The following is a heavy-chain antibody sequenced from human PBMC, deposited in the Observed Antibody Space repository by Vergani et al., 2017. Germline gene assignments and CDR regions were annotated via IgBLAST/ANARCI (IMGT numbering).Heavy chain of an antibody. CDR3: AKVGRSEVTGTFGAFDI. D-gene: IGHD6-19*01. CDR2: LSASDRHT. CDR1: RFTFIMHA. Sequence: EVQLLESGGDLVQPGGSLRLSCAASRFTFIMHAMSWVRQAPGKGLEWVSTLSASDRHTHYADSVKGRFTISRDISKNTLFLHMNSLRPEDTAVYYCAKVGRSEVTGTFGAFDIWGQGTMVTVSS. J-gene: IGHJ3*02. V-gene: IGHV3-23*01.